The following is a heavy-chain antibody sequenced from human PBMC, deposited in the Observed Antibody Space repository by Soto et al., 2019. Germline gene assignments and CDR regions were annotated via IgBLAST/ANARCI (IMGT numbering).Heavy chain of an antibody. D-gene: IGHD6-13*01. J-gene: IGHJ4*02. V-gene: IGHV2-5*02. CDR3: AHRHGAAGGGY. CDR2: IYWDDDK. CDR1: GFSLSTSGVG. Sequence: QITLKESGPTLVKPTQTLTLTCTFSGFSLSTSGVGVGWIRQPPGKALEWLALIYWDDDKRYSPSLKSRLTXTXATSKNQVVLTMTNMDPVDTATYYCAHRHGAAGGGYWGQGTLVTVSS.